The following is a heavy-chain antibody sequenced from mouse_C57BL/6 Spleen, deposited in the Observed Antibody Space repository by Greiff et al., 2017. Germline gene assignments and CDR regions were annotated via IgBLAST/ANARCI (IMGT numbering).Heavy chain of an antibody. CDR3: ARGGNYYEDFDY. V-gene: IGHV1-53*01. CDR2: INPSNGGT. Sequence: QVHVKQPGTELVKPGASVKLSCKASGYTFTSYWMHWVKQRPGQGLEWIGNINPSNGGTNYNEKFKSKATLTVDKSSSTAYMQLSSLTSEDSAVYYCARGGNYYEDFDYWGQGTTLTVSS. J-gene: IGHJ2*01. CDR1: GYTFTSYW. D-gene: IGHD1-1*01.